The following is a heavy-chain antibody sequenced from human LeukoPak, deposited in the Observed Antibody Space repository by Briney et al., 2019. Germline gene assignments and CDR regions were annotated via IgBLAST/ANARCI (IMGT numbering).Heavy chain of an antibody. D-gene: IGHD1/OR15-1a*01. CDR3: AREEQFYYMDV. CDR1: GYTFTGYY. CDR2: ISAYNFNV. J-gene: IGHJ6*03. V-gene: IGHV1-18*04. Sequence: ASVKVSCKASGYTFTGYYMHWVRQAPGQGLEWMGWISAYNFNVKYAQKFQGRVTMTADTSTNTAYMELRSLRSDDTAVYYCAREEQFYYMDVWGKGTTVTVSS.